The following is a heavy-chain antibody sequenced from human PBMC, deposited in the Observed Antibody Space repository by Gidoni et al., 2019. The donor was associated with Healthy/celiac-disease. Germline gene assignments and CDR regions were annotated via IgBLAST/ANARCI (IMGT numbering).Heavy chain of an antibody. V-gene: IGHV3-23*01. CDR1: GFTFSSYA. CDR2: ISGSGGST. J-gene: IGHJ4*02. CDR3: AKVKGYDSSGYYWDNSDY. D-gene: IGHD3-22*01. Sequence: EVQLLESGGGLVQPGGSLRLSCAASGFTFSSYAMSWVRQAPGKGLEWVSAISGSGGSTYYADSVKGRFTISRDNSKNTLYLQMNSLRAEDTAVYYCAKVKGYDSSGYYWDNSDYWGQGTLVTVSS.